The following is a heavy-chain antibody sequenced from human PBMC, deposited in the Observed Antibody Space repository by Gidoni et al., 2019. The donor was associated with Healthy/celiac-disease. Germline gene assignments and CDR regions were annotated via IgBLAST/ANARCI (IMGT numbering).Heavy chain of an antibody. CDR3: ARPLLHQLHLKWELPGDYYYYYGMDV. Sequence: EVQLVESGGGLVQPGGSLRLSCAASGFTFSSYSINWVRRAPGKGLEWVSYISSSSSTIYYADSVKGRFTISRDNAKNSLYLQMNSLRDEDTAVYYCARPLLHQLHLKWELPGDYYYYYGMDVWGQGTTVTVSS. CDR2: ISSSSSTI. D-gene: IGHD1-26*01. CDR1: GFTFSSYS. V-gene: IGHV3-48*02. J-gene: IGHJ6*02.